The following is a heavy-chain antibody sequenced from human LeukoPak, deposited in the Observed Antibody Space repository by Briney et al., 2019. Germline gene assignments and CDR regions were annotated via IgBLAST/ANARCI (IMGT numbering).Heavy chain of an antibody. CDR1: GYTFTSYD. CDR2: INPNSGNT. J-gene: IGHJ6*01. CDR3: ARVPRITMVQGVIPYYYYLMAV. D-gene: IGHD3-10*01. V-gene: IGHV1-8*01. Sequence: ASVKVSCKASGYTFTSYDINWVRQATGQGLEWMGWINPNSGNTGYAQKFQGRVTITSNTSISTAYMDLSSQRSEATAVYYCARVPRITMVQGVIPYYYYLMAVGGEGTTVTVSS.